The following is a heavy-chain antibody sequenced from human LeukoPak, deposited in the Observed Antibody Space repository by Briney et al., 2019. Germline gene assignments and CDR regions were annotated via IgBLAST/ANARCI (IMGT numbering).Heavy chain of an antibody. CDR1: GGTFSSYA. Sequence: SVNVSCKASGGTFSSYAISWVRQAPGQGLEWMGGIIPIFGTANYAQKFQVRVTITADESTSTAYMELSSLRSEDTAVYYCARTEVDWNDDVFDIWGQGTMVTVSS. CDR2: IIPIFGTA. V-gene: IGHV1-69*13. D-gene: IGHD1-1*01. CDR3: ARTEVDWNDDVFDI. J-gene: IGHJ3*02.